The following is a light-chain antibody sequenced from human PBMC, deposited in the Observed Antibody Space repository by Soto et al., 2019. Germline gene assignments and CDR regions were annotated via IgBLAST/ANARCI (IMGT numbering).Light chain of an antibody. V-gene: IGLV1-44*01. CDR3: AAWDDSLNGHVV. CDR1: NSNIGSNH. Sequence: QSVLTQPPSASGTPGQRVAISCSGRNSNIGSNHVNWYQQLPGTAPKLLIYGNNQRPSGVPDRFSGSRSGTSASLAISGLQSEDEADYYCAAWDDSLNGHVVFGGGTKLTVL. J-gene: IGLJ2*01. CDR2: GNN.